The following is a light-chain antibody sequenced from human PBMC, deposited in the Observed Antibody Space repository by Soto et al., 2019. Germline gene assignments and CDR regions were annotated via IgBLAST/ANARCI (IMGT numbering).Light chain of an antibody. J-gene: IGKJ1*01. CDR2: GAS. CDR3: QQYGSSPT. CDR1: QNVNNNY. Sequence: EIVLPESPGTLSLSPGERAPLSCRASQNVNNNYLAWYQQKPGQAPRLLIYGASSRATVIPDRFSGSGSGTDFTLTISRLEPEDFAVYYCQQYGSSPTFGQGNKVDIK. V-gene: IGKV3-20*01.